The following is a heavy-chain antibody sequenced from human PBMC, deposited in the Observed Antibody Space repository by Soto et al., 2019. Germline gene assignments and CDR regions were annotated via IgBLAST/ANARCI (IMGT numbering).Heavy chain of an antibody. Sequence: QVQLVQSGAEVKRPGSSVKVSCESSGDTFNSYVISWVRQAPGQGLEWMGGIIPIIGVTHYAQKFQGRVTISALSATGTAYRVLANLGGDDTPLYFCASESLGAKGADHWGQGTLVIVSS. CDR1: GDTFNSYV. D-gene: IGHD3-16*01. J-gene: IGHJ1*01. CDR2: IIPIIGVT. V-gene: IGHV1-69*17. CDR3: ASESLGAKGADH.